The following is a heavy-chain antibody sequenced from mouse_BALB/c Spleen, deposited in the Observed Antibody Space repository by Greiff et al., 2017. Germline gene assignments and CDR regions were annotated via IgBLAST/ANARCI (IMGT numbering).Heavy chain of an antibody. CDR3: ARGGITTPYYYAMDY. Sequence: VNVVEAGGGLVKPGGSLKLSCAASGFTFSSHAMSWVRQTPEQRLEWVASISRGGSTYYPASVKGRFTISRDNARNFLYLQMSSLRSEDTALYYCARGGITTPYYYAMDYWGQGTSGTVSS. CDR1: GFTFSSHA. CDR2: ISRGGST. V-gene: IGHV5-6-5*01. D-gene: IGHD1-1*01. J-gene: IGHJ4*01.